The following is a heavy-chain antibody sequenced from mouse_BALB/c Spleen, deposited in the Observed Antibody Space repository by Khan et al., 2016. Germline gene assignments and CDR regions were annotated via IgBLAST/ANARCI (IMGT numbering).Heavy chain of an antibody. CDR2: ISDGGSFT. Sequence: EVELVESGGGLVKPGGSLKLSCSASGFTFSDYYMYWVRQTPEKRLEWVATISDGGSFTYYPDSVKGLFTISRDNAKNNLYLQMRRPKSEETALYYCERDLNWYFEVWGAGTTVTVSS. V-gene: IGHV5-4*02. CDR3: ERDLNWYFEV. CDR1: GFTFSDYY. J-gene: IGHJ1*01.